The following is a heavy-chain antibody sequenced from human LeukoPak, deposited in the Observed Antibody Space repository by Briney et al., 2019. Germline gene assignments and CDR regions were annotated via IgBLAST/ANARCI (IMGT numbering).Heavy chain of an antibody. CDR3: ARAHTIFWEFDAFDI. CDR2: ITSSSTI. D-gene: IGHD3-3*01. CDR1: GFTFSSYS. J-gene: IGHJ3*02. Sequence: GGSLRLSCAASGFTFSSYSMNWVRQAPGKGLEWVSSITSSSTIYYAESVKGRYTISRDNAKNSLYLQMNSLRDEDTAVYFCARAHTIFWEFDAFDIWGRGTMVTVSS. V-gene: IGHV3-69-1*01.